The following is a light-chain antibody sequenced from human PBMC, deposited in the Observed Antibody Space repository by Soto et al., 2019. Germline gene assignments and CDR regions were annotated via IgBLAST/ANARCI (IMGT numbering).Light chain of an antibody. CDR3: QTWGTGIVV. J-gene: IGLJ2*01. CDR2: VKSDGGH. CDR1: SGHSSYA. V-gene: IGLV4-69*01. Sequence: QSVLTQSPSASASLGASVKLTCTLSSGHSSYAIAWHQQQPEKGPRFLMKVKSDGGHSKGDGIPDRFSGSSSGAERYLTISSLQSEDEADYYCQTWGTGIVVFGGGTKVTVL.